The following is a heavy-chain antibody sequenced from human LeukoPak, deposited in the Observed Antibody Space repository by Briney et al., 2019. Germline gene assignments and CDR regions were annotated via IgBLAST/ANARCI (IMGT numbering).Heavy chain of an antibody. CDR3: ARGRRWYSGYDYWPAIFDY. CDR1: GGSISSSSYY. CDR2: IYYSGST. D-gene: IGHD5-12*01. Sequence: SETLSLTCTVSGGSISSSSYYWGWIRQPPGKGLEWIGSIYYSGSTYYNPSLKSRVTISVDTSKNQFSLKLSSVTAADTAVYYCARGRRWYSGYDYWPAIFDYWGQGTLVTVSS. J-gene: IGHJ4*02. V-gene: IGHV4-39*07.